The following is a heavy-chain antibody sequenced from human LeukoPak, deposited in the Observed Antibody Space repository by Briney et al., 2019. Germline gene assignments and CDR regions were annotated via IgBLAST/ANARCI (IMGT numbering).Heavy chain of an antibody. CDR1: GYTLTELS. Sequence: GASVKVSCKVSGYTLTELSMHWVRQAPGKGLEWMGGFDPEDGETIYAQKFQGRVTMTEDTSTDTAYMELSSLRSEDTAVYYCATSRIAAAGRGFDYRGQGTLVTVSS. D-gene: IGHD6-13*01. V-gene: IGHV1-24*01. CDR3: ATSRIAAAGRGFDY. J-gene: IGHJ4*02. CDR2: FDPEDGET.